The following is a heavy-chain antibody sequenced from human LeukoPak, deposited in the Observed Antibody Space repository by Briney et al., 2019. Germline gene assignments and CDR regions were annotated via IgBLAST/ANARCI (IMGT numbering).Heavy chain of an antibody. Sequence: GGSLRLSCAASRFTLSDYTMTWVRQAPGEGLEWVSCISTSSSYIYYADSLQGRLTVSRDNIENSLFLQMNSLIAEDTAVYYCARDYYDSSGYYDYWGQGTLVTVSS. CDR1: RFTLSDYT. CDR2: ISTSSSYI. V-gene: IGHV3-21*01. D-gene: IGHD3-22*01. CDR3: ARDYYDSSGYYDY. J-gene: IGHJ4*02.